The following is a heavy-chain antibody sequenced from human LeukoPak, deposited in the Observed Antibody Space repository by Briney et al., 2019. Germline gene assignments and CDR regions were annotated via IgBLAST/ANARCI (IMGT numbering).Heavy chain of an antibody. CDR3: ARHKSMEGCSGTSCYYGWFDP. V-gene: IGHV4-39*01. D-gene: IGHD2-2*01. CDR1: GGSISSSNYY. Sequence: NPSETLSLTCTVSGGSISSSNYYWGWIHQPPGKGLECIGSVFYSGSTYYNPSLKSRVTISVDTSKNQFYLKMNSVTAADTAVYYCARHKSMEGCSGTSCYYGWFDPWGQGTLVTVSS. CDR2: VFYSGST. J-gene: IGHJ5*02.